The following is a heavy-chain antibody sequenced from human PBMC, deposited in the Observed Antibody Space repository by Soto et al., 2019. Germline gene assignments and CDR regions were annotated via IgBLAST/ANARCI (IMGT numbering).Heavy chain of an antibody. J-gene: IGHJ4*02. Sequence: QVQLVESGGGVVQPGRSLRLSCAASGFSFSAFGMHWVRQAPGKGLEWVGVISYDGRNEYYADSVRGRFTVSRDNSKSTLYLQMNSLRAEDTAVYYCAKSITTSGDSTGRGVVLANWGPGTLVIVSS. CDR3: AKSITTSGDSTGRGVVLAN. CDR2: ISYDGRNE. CDR1: GFSFSAFG. V-gene: IGHV3-30*18. D-gene: IGHD3-3*01.